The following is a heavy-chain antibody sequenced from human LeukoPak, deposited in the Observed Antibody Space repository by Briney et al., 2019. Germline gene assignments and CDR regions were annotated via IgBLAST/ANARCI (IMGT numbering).Heavy chain of an antibody. CDR1: GYTFINFD. Sequence: ASVKVSCKASGYTFINFDISWVRQATGQGLEWMGRINPHSGNTGYAQKFQGRVTTTLNTSISTVYMELRSLTSEDTAVYFCARRQCSGSDVYYYALDVWGQGTTVTVS. D-gene: IGHD5-12*01. CDR2: INPHSGNT. J-gene: IGHJ6*02. V-gene: IGHV1-8*01. CDR3: ARRQCSGSDVYYYALDV.